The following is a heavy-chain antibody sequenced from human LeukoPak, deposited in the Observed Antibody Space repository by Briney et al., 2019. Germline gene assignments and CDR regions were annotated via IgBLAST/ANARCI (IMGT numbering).Heavy chain of an antibody. CDR2: IYYSGST. CDR3: VAITMVRGVAPRFDY. CDR1: GVSLSSYY. J-gene: IGHJ4*02. Sequence: SETLSLTCTVSGVSLSSYYWSWIRQPPGKGLEWIGYIYYSGSTNYNPSLKSRVTISVDTSKNQFSLKVTSVTAADTAVYYCVAITMVRGVAPRFDYWGQGTLVTVSS. D-gene: IGHD3-10*01. V-gene: IGHV4-59*01.